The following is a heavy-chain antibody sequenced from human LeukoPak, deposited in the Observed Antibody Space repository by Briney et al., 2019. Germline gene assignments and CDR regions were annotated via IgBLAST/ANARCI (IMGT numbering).Heavy chain of an antibody. Sequence: GGSLRLSCAASGFTFSSYAMHWVRQAPGKGLEWVAVISYDGRNKYYADSVKGRFTISRDNSKNTLYLQMNSLRAEDTAVYYCAKETPGRYFDYWGQGTLVTVSS. V-gene: IGHV3-30*04. D-gene: IGHD1-26*01. CDR2: ISYDGRNK. J-gene: IGHJ4*02. CDR1: GFTFSSYA. CDR3: AKETPGRYFDY.